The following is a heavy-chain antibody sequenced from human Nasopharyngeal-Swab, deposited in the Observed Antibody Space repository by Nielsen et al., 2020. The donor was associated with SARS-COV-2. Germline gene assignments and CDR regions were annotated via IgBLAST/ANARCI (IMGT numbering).Heavy chain of an antibody. CDR1: GFTLSHYG. CDR3: ARAPVVTDALDV. CDR2: ISYDGSNK. D-gene: IGHD2-21*02. J-gene: IGHJ3*01. V-gene: IGHV3-30*03. Sequence: GGSLRLSCAASGFTLSHYGMHWVRQAPGKGLEWVAVISYDGSNKYYADSVKGRFTISRDNSKNTLYLQMNSLRAEDTAVYYCARAPVVTDALDVWGQGTMVTVSS.